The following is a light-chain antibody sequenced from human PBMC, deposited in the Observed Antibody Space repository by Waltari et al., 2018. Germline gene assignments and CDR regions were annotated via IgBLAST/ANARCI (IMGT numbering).Light chain of an antibody. CDR3: HVWHPHVDPGV. CDR1: NIGTYS. V-gene: IGLV3-21*04. CDR2: YDR. Sequence: SYVVPQPPSVSVAPGATATLTCGGDNIGTYSVHWYQQKAGQAPVLVIFYDRDRPSGIPDRFSGSNSGNTATLTISRVEAGDEARYYCHVWHPHVDPGVFGTGTEVTVL. J-gene: IGLJ1*01.